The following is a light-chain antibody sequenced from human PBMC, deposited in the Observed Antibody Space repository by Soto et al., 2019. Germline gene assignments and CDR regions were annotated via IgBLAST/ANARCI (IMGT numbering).Light chain of an antibody. CDR2: DNN. Sequence: QSVLTQPPSVSGAPGQWVTISFTGSSSNIGQGNNVHWYQQLPGTAPKLLIYDNNNRPSGVPDRFSGSKSGTSASLAITGLQTEDEADYFCQSYASSLNGLYVFGTGTKVTV. J-gene: IGLJ1*01. V-gene: IGLV1-40*01. CDR3: QSYASSLNGLYV. CDR1: SSNIGQGNN.